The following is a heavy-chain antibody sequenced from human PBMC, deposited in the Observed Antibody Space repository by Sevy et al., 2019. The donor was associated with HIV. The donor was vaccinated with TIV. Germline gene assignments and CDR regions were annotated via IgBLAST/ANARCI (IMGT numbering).Heavy chain of an antibody. Sequence: GGSLRLSCVASGFTFSNYGMHWVRQVPGKGLEWVTFIRYDGSDKYYAASVKGRFTISRDDSKNTLYLQMDSLRAEDTAIYYCAKDLAGLGRRYFDYWGQGTLVTVSS. CDR1: GFTFSNYG. CDR3: AKDLAGLGRRYFDY. CDR2: IRYDGSDK. V-gene: IGHV3-30*02. D-gene: IGHD2-15*01. J-gene: IGHJ4*02.